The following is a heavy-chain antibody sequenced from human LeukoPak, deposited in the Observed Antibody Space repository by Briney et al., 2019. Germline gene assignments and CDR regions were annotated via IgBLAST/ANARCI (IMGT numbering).Heavy chain of an antibody. D-gene: IGHD3-9*01. J-gene: IGHJ4*02. Sequence: SETLSLTCAVSGGSISSSSYYWGWIRQPPGKGLEWIGYIYYSGSTNFNPSLKSRVTISLDTSKNQFSLKLSSVTAADTAVYYCTRGLTGHRGYYFDYWGQGTLVTVSS. V-gene: IGHV4-39*07. CDR3: TRGLTGHRGYYFDY. CDR2: IYYSGST. CDR1: GGSISSSSYY.